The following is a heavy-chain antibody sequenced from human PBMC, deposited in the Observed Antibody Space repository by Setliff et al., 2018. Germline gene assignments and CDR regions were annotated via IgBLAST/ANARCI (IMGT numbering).Heavy chain of an antibody. D-gene: IGHD3-16*01. J-gene: IGHJ5*02. CDR3: ARDRRGGYGAINWFDP. CDR2: IYYSGST. CDR1: GDSIGRGGYY. Sequence: PSETLSLTWSVSGDSIGRGGYYWSWSRQQPGKGLEWIASIYYSGSTYYNTSLKSRLRVSMDSSKNQFYLDLSSVTAADTAVYYCARDRRGGYGAINWFDPLGPATLVTVSS. V-gene: IGHV4-31*02.